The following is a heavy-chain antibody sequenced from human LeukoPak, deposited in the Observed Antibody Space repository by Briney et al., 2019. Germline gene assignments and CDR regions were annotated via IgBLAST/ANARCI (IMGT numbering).Heavy chain of an antibody. CDR3: AREYSYGYGNWFDP. V-gene: IGHV4-59*01. Sequence: SETLSLTCTVSGGSISSYYWSWIRQPPGKGLAWIGYIYYSGSTNYNPSLKSRVTISVDTSKNQFSLKLSSVTAADTAVYYCAREYSYGYGNWFDPWGQGTLVTVSS. D-gene: IGHD5-18*01. CDR2: IYYSGST. J-gene: IGHJ5*02. CDR1: GGSISSYY.